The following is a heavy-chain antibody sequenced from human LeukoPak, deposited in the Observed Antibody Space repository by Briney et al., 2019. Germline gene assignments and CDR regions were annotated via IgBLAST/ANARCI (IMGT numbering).Heavy chain of an antibody. CDR3: GRGEIITMVRGVHGYFDY. CDR1: GGSISSYY. V-gene: IGHV4-4*07. D-gene: IGHD3-10*01. Sequence: SETLSLTCTVSGGSISSYYWSWIRQPAGKGLEWIGRIYTSGSTNYNPSLKSRVTMSVDTSKNQFSLKLSSVTAADTALYYWGRGEIITMVRGVHGYFDYWGQGTLVTVSS. CDR2: IYTSGST. J-gene: IGHJ4*02.